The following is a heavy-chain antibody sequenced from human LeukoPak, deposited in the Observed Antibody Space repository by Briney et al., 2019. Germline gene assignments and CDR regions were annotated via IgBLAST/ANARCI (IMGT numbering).Heavy chain of an antibody. CDR2: IYYSGST. J-gene: IGHJ4*02. CDR3: AYSLPRPPYYFDY. V-gene: IGHV4-30-4*08. D-gene: IGHD4-11*01. Sequence: SETLSLTCTVSGGSISSGDYYWSWIRQPPGKGLEWIGYIYYSGSTYYNPSLKSRVTISVDTSKNQFSLKLSSVTAADTAVYYCAYSLPRPPYYFDYWGQGTLVTVSS. CDR1: GGSISSGDYY.